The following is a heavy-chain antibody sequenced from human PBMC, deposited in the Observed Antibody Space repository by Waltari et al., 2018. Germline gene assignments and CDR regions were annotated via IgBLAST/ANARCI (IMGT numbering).Heavy chain of an antibody. V-gene: IGHV4-38-2*01. CDR2: IYHSGST. J-gene: IGHJ4*02. Sequence: QVQLQESGPGLVKPSETLSLTCAVSGYSISSGYYWGWIRQPPGKGLEWIGSIYHSGSTYYNPSLKSRVTISVDTSKNQFSLKLSSVTAADTAVYYCASQNYYDSSGYPHWRYWGQGTLVIVSS. CDR1: GYSISSGYY. CDR3: ASQNYYDSSGYPHWRY. D-gene: IGHD3-22*01.